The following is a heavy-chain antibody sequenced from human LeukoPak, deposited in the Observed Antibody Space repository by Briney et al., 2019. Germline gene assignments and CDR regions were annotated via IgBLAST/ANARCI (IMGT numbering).Heavy chain of an antibody. J-gene: IGHJ4*02. CDR1: VASVSSNSAA. V-gene: IGHV6-1*01. CDR3: ARAPIVATDSDFDY. Sequence: SLTLSLTCAISVASVSSNSAAWNWLRQSPSRGLEWLGRTYYRSKWYNDYAVSVKSRITINPDTSKNQFSLQLNSVTPEDTAVYYCARAPIVATDSDFDYWGQGTLVTVSS. CDR2: TYYRSKWYN. D-gene: IGHD5-12*01.